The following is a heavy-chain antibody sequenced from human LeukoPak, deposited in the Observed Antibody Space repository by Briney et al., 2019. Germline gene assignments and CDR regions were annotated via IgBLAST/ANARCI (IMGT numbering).Heavy chain of an antibody. J-gene: IGHJ4*02. CDR2: ISSSGSTM. CDR3: TRDDYIGGSFDY. Sequence: GGSLRLSCAASGFTFSSYEMNWVRQAPGKGLEWVSYISSSGSTMYYADSVKGRFTISRDNAKNSLYLQMNSLRAEDTAVYYCTRDDYIGGSFDYWGQGTLVTVSS. CDR1: GFTFSSYE. V-gene: IGHV3-48*03. D-gene: IGHD3-16*01.